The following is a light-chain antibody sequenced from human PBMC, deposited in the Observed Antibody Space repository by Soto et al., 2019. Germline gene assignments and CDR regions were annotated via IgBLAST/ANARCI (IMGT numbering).Light chain of an antibody. J-gene: IGLJ2*01. CDR1: SSDVGGYNY. CDR3: SSYTSSSTLV. Sequence: QSALTQPASVSGSPGQSITISCTGTSSDVGGYNYVSWYQQHPGKAPELMIYDVSNRPSGVSNRFSGSKSGNTASQTIPGHQAEDEADYYCSSYTSSSTLVFGGGTKLTVL. V-gene: IGLV2-14*01. CDR2: DVS.